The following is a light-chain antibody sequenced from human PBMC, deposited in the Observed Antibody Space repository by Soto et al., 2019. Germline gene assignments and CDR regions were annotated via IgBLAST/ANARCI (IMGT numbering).Light chain of an antibody. V-gene: IGLV8-61*01. Sequence: QAVVTQEPSFSVSPGGTVTLTCGLSSGSVSTSYYPSWYQQTPGQAPRTLIYSTNTRSSGVPDRFSGSILGNKAALSITGAKADDESDYCCVLYMGSCIVGFGGGTKRTVL. CDR1: SGSVSTSYY. J-gene: IGLJ2*01. CDR2: STN. CDR3: VLYMGSCIVG.